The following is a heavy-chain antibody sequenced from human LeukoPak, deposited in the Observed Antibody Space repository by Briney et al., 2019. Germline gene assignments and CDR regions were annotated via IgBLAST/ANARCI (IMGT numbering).Heavy chain of an antibody. CDR2: ISGDGADT. CDR1: GFTFSSHA. V-gene: IGHV3-23*01. J-gene: IGHJ4*02. Sequence: PGGSLRLSCAASGFTFSSHAMTWGRQAPGKGLEWVSVISGDGADTYYADSVKGRFTISRDNSKNTLYLQLNGLRAEDTAVYYCAKSKSFGGNLPYFDYWGQGTLVTVSS. CDR3: AKSKSFGGNLPYFDY. D-gene: IGHD3-10*01.